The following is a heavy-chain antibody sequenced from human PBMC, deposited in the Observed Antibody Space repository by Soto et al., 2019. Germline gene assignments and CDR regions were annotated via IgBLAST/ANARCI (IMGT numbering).Heavy chain of an antibody. V-gene: IGHV3-7*03. D-gene: IGHD2-21*02. CDR3: ARGTAYCGGDCYSAFDI. Sequence: GGSLRLSCAASGFTFSSYWMSWVRQAPGKGLEWVANIKQDGSEKYYVDSVKGRFTISRDNAKNSLYLQMNSLRAEDTAVYYCARGTAYCGGDCYSAFDIWGQGTMVTVSS. CDR2: IKQDGSEK. J-gene: IGHJ3*02. CDR1: GFTFSSYW.